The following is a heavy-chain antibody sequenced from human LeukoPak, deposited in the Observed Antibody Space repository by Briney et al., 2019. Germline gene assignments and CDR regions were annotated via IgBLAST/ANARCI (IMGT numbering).Heavy chain of an antibody. Sequence: PSETLSLTCAVYGGSFSGYYWSWIRQPPGKGLEWIGEINHSGSTNCNPSLKSRVTISVDTSKNQFSLKLSSVTAADTAVYYCARLLMYYDFWSGPDYWGQETLVTVSS. CDR3: ARLLMYYDFWSGPDY. CDR2: INHSGST. V-gene: IGHV4-34*01. J-gene: IGHJ4*02. D-gene: IGHD3-3*01. CDR1: GGSFSGYY.